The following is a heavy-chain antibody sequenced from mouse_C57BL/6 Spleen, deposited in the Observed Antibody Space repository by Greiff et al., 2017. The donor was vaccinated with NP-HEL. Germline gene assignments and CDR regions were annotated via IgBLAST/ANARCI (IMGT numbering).Heavy chain of an antibody. D-gene: IGHD3-2*02. Sequence: VQLQQSGAELVRPGPSVKVSCKASGYAFTNYLIEWVKQRPGQGLEWIGVINPGSGGTNYNEKFKGKATLTADKSSSTAYMQLSSLTSEDSAVYFCARSSRQLRLTWFAYWGQGTLVTVSA. CDR1: GYAFTNYL. CDR2: INPGSGGT. CDR3: ARSSRQLRLTWFAY. J-gene: IGHJ3*01. V-gene: IGHV1-54*01.